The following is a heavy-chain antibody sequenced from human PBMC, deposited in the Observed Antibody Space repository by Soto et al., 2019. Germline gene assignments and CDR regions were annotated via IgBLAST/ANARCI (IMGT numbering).Heavy chain of an antibody. CDR1: SGSFSGYY. CDR3: ARAPKVSGSSQTRPDF. J-gene: IGHJ4*02. V-gene: IGHV4-34*01. Sequence: SETLSLTCSIYSGSFSGYYWSWIRQPPGKGLEWIGEISQSGNTNYSPSLKSRVSISIDTSKKQFSLNLASVSAADTAVYYCARAPKVSGSSQTRPDFWGQGTLVTVS. CDR2: ISQSGNT. D-gene: IGHD6-6*01.